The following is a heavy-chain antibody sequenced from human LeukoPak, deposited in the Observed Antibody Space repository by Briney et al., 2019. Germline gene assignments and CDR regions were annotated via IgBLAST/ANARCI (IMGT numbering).Heavy chain of an antibody. CDR2: IYTSGAT. D-gene: IGHD1-7*01. V-gene: IGHV4-4*07. CDR3: ARVNWNYDGLAWFDP. J-gene: IGHJ5*02. Sequence: SETLSLPCTVSGDSMSSYSWSWIRQPAGTGLEWIGRIYTSGATNSNPSLKSRLSMSIDTSKNQFSLKLSSVTAADTAVYYCARVNWNYDGLAWFDPWGQGTLVTVSS. CDR1: GDSMSSYS.